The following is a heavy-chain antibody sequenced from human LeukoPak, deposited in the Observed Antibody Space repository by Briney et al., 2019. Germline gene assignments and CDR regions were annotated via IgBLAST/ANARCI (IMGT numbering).Heavy chain of an antibody. Sequence: PSETLSLTCAVSGGSISSGGYSWRWIRQPPGRGLEWIGYIYHSGSTYYNPSLKSRVTISVDRSKNQFSLKLSSVTAADTAVYYCARGTAAAGFDWFDPWGQGTLVTVSS. CDR3: ARGTAAAGFDWFDP. J-gene: IGHJ5*02. V-gene: IGHV4-30-2*01. CDR1: GGSISSGGYS. CDR2: IYHSGST. D-gene: IGHD6-13*01.